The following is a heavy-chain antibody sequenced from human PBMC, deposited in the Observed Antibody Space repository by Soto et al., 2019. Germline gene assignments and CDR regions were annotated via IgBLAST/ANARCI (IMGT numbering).Heavy chain of an antibody. J-gene: IGHJ4*02. D-gene: IGHD6-6*01. Sequence: PGGPLRLSCAASGLTFSDYYMSWIRQAPGKGLEWVSYISSSSSYTNYADSVKGRFTISRDNAKNSLFLQMNSLRAEDTAVYYCARQGPFEYSSSAPFDYWGQGTLVTVSS. V-gene: IGHV3-11*06. CDR3: ARQGPFEYSSSAPFDY. CDR1: GLTFSDYY. CDR2: ISSSSSYT.